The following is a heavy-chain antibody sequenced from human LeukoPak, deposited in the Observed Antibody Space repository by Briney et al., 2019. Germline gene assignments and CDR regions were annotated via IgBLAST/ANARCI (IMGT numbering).Heavy chain of an antibody. Sequence: ASVKVSCKASGYTFTSYGISWVRQAPGQGLEWMGWISAYNGNTNYAQKLQGRVTMTTDTSTSTAYMELRSLRSDDTAVYYCARVPLDSPIVATITYNWFDPWGQGTPVTVSS. D-gene: IGHD5-12*01. V-gene: IGHV1-18*01. CDR3: ARVPLDSPIVATITYNWFDP. J-gene: IGHJ5*02. CDR2: ISAYNGNT. CDR1: GYTFTSYG.